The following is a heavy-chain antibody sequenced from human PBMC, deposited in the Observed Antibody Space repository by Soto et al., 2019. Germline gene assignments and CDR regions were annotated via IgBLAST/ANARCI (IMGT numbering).Heavy chain of an antibody. CDR3: ARSILLWFGELLWNWFDP. CDR1: GGSISSGGYS. J-gene: IGHJ5*02. Sequence: SETLSLTCAVSGGSISSGGYSWSWIRQPPGKGLEWIGYIYHSGSTYYNPSLKSRVTISVDRSKNQFSLKLSSVTAADTAVYYCARSILLWFGELLWNWFDPWGQGTLVTVSS. CDR2: IYHSGST. D-gene: IGHD3-10*01. V-gene: IGHV4-30-2*01.